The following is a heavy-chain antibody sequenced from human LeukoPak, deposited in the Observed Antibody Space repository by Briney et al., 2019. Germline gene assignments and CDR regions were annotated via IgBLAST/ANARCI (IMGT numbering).Heavy chain of an antibody. CDR1: GLTFSSYG. CDR3: AKSVAIYFYYGLDV. CDR2: IWYDGSNK. J-gene: IGHJ6*02. Sequence: GGSLRLSCAASGLTFSSYGMHWVRQAPGKGLEWVAVIWYDGSNKYYADSVKGRFTISRDNSKNTLYLQMNSLRVEDTAPYYCAKSVAIYFYYGLDVWGQGTTVTVSS. V-gene: IGHV3-33*06. D-gene: IGHD3-3*01.